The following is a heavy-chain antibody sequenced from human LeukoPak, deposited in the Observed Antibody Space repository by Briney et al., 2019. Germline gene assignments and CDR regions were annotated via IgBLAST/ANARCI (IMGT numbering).Heavy chain of an antibody. CDR1: GFTVSNNY. CDR2: IFSGGAT. Sequence: GGSLRLSCAASGFTVSNNYMNWVRQAPGKGLEWVSVIFSGGATYYANSVKGRFTFSRDNSKNTLYLQMNRLTPEDTAVYYCARGGCTSTSCYSFDYWGQGTLVTFSS. J-gene: IGHJ4*02. CDR3: ARGGCTSTSCYSFDY. V-gene: IGHV3-66*02. D-gene: IGHD2-2*02.